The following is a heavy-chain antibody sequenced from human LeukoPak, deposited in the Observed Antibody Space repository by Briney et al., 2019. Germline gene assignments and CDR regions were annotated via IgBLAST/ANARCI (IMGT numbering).Heavy chain of an antibody. V-gene: IGHV3-23*01. J-gene: IGHJ4*02. D-gene: IGHD2-15*01. CDR2: ISGSGGST. Sequence: PGGSLRLSCAASGFTFSGYAMSWVRQAPGKGLEWVSAISGSGGSTYYADSVKGRFTISRDNSKNTLYLQMNSLRAEDTAVYYCAKNFLRYCSGGSCYPVIYWGQGTLVTVSS. CDR1: GFTFSGYA. CDR3: AKNFLRYCSGGSCYPVIY.